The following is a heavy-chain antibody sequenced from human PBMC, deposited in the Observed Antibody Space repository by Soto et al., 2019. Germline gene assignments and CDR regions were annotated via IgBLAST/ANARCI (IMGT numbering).Heavy chain of an antibody. CDR2: ISSDGGDK. J-gene: IGHJ4*02. Sequence: QVQLVESGGGEVQPGRSPRLSCAASGFTFSNFGMHWVRQAPGKGLEWVAAISSDGGDKYYSHSVKDRFTISRDNSKNSLFLQMNSLRVEDTAVYYCVIGSEVARQELDHWGQGILVTVSS. D-gene: IGHD2-15*01. V-gene: IGHV3-30*03. CDR1: GFTFSNFG. CDR3: VIGSEVARQELDH.